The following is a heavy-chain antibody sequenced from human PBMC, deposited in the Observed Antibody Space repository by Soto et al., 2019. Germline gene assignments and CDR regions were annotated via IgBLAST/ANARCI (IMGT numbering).Heavy chain of an antibody. J-gene: IGHJ4*01. V-gene: IGHV4-61*01. CDR3: AFLFEGGGGDGS. D-gene: IGHD3-10*01. CDR2: VQYGGSI. CDR1: GASVNNRIYH. Sequence: QVQLQESGPGLVKPSETLSLTCTVSGASVNNRIYHWSWIRQSPGRGLEWIGQVQYGGSIDSDSSPLKSRLTLSIDASKNQFSLKLRSVTAADTAIYYCAFLFEGGGGDGSWGQGTLGTVSS.